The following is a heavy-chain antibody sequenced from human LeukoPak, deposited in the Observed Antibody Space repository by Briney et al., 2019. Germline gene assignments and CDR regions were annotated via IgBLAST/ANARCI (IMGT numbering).Heavy chain of an antibody. Sequence: ASVKVSCKASGGTFSSYAISWVRQAPGQGLEWMGRIIPILGIANYAQKFQGRVTITADKSTSTAYMELSSLRSEDTAVYYCVRVDDDGDYLNYWGQGTLVTVSS. CDR2: IIPILGIA. J-gene: IGHJ4*02. V-gene: IGHV1-69*04. CDR3: VRVDDDGDYLNY. CDR1: GGTFSSYA. D-gene: IGHD4-17*01.